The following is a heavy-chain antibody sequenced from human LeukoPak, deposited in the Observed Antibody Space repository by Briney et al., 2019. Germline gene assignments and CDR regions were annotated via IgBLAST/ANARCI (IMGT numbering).Heavy chain of an antibody. V-gene: IGHV4-59*08. Sequence: SETLSLTCTVSGGSISSYYWSWIRQPPGKGLEWIGYIYYSGSTNYNPSLKSRVTISVDTSKNQFSLKLSSVTAADTAVYYCARSTFSSNWNLWGQGTLVTVFS. CDR2: IYYSGST. D-gene: IGHD6-13*01. CDR3: ARSTFSSNWNL. CDR1: GGSISSYY. J-gene: IGHJ4*02.